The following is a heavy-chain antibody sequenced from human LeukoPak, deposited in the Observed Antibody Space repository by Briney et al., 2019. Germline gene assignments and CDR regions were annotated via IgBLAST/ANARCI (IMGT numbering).Heavy chain of an antibody. D-gene: IGHD6-13*01. J-gene: IGHJ4*02. CDR3: AKHDRSSWYYFDY. V-gene: IGHV3-30*02. Sequence: PGGSLRHSCAASGFTFSSYGMHWVRQAPGKGLEWVAFIRYDGSNKYYADSVKGRFTISRDNSKNTLYLQMNSLRAEDTAVYYCAKHDRSSWYYFDYWGQGTLVTVSS. CDR1: GFTFSSYG. CDR2: IRYDGSNK.